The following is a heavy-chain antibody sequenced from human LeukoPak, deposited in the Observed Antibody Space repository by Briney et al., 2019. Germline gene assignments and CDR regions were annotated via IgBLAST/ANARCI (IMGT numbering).Heavy chain of an antibody. V-gene: IGHV4-59*01. D-gene: IGHD4-23*01. Sequence: PSETLSLTCTVSGGSISTYYWSWIRQPPGKGLDWIGSFYYTGSTNYNPSLRSRATISLDTSKNQTSLRLSSVTAADTAVYYCARGGNALDYWGQGTLVTVSS. CDR3: ARGGNALDY. CDR1: GGSISTYY. CDR2: FYYTGST. J-gene: IGHJ4*02.